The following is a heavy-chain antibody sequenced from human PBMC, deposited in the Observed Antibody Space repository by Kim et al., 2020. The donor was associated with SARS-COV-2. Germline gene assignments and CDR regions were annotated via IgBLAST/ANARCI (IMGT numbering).Heavy chain of an antibody. Sequence: KYYANSVKGRFTISRDNSKNTLYLQMNSLRAEDTAVYYCARDSGVVTPDYWGQGTLVTVSS. CDR2: K. D-gene: IGHD2-21*02. V-gene: IGHV3-33*01. J-gene: IGHJ4*02. CDR3: ARDSGVVTPDY.